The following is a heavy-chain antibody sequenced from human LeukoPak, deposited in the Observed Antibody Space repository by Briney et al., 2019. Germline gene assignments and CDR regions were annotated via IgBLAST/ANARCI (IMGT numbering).Heavy chain of an antibody. D-gene: IGHD1-26*01. CDR1: GYTFTSYY. Sequence: ASVKVSCKASGYTFTSYYMHWVRQAPGQGLEWMGIINPSGGSTSYAQKFQGRVTMTRDTSMSTVYMELSSLRSEDTAVYYCAREVEDSGSTLQIDYWGQGTLVTVSS. CDR2: INPSGGST. J-gene: IGHJ4*02. CDR3: AREVEDSGSTLQIDY. V-gene: IGHV1-46*01.